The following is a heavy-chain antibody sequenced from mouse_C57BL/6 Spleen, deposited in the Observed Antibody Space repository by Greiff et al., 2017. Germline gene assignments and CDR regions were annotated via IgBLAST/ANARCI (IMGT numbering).Heavy chain of an antibody. Sequence: EVKLQESGPGLVKPSQSLSLTCSVTGYSITSGYYWNWIRQFPGNKLEWMGYISYDGSNNYNPSLKNRISITRDTSKNQFFLKLNSVTTEDTATYYCARNYGSPFAYWGQGTLVTVSA. V-gene: IGHV3-6*01. CDR1: GYSITSGYY. J-gene: IGHJ3*01. CDR2: ISYDGSN. D-gene: IGHD1-1*01. CDR3: ARNYGSPFAY.